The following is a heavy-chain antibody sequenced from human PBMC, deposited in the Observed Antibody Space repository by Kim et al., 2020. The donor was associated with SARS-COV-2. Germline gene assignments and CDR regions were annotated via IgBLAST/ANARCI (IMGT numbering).Heavy chain of an antibody. V-gene: IGHV1-69*01. CDR3: ARLNYGSGTPGSRFFDY. D-gene: IGHD3-10*01. Sequence: FQGRVTITADESTSTAYMELSSLRSEDTAVYYCARLNYGSGTPGSRFFDYWGQGTLVTVSS. J-gene: IGHJ4*02.